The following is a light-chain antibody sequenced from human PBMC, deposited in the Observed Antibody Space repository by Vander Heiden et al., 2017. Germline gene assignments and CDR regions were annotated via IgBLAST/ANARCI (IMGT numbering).Light chain of an antibody. CDR3: QCYDISLSAWV. CDR2: GNS. V-gene: IGLV1-40*01. Sequence: QSVLTQPPSVSRAPGQTGTISRTAGSSNIGARYDVHWYQQLPGTAPKLLIYGNSDRPSGVPDRFSVSKSDTSGSLAITGLQAEDEADYYCQCYDISLSAWVFGGGTRLTVL. CDR1: SSNIGARYD. J-gene: IGLJ3*02.